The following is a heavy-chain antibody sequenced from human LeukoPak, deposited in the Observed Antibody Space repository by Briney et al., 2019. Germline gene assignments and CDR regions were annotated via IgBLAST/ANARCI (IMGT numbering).Heavy chain of an antibody. CDR2: IKYDGSLE. J-gene: IGHJ5*02. D-gene: IGHD3-22*01. Sequence: GGSLRLSCAASGFTFSSYGMHWVRQAPGKGLQWVAGIKYDGSLELYVESVKGRFTVSRDNSKTTLYLQMNSLRAEDTAVYYCPRDPDTSGHYSWFDPWGQGTLVTVSS. V-gene: IGHV3-33*05. CDR1: GFTFSSYG. CDR3: PRDPDTSGHYSWFDP.